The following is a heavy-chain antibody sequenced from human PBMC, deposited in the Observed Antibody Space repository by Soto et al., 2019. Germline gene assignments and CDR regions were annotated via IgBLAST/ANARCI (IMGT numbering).Heavy chain of an antibody. J-gene: IGHJ4*02. D-gene: IGHD3-16*01. V-gene: IGHV3-23*01. CDR2: ITDSGDTT. CDR3: ATRRGGGVGYFDY. CDR1: GFTFTNNA. Sequence: GGSLRLSCAASGFTFTNNAMSWVRQAPGKGLEWVSTITDSGDTTYQADSVKGRFTISRDNSKSTLYLQMNSLRAEDTAVYYCATRRGGGVGYFDYWGQGTRVTVSS.